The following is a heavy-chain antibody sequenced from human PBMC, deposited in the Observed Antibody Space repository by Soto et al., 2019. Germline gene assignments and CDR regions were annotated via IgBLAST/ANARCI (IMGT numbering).Heavy chain of an antibody. CDR3: ARSRKSAYYFDY. J-gene: IGHJ4*02. D-gene: IGHD6-13*01. Sequence: SSEILSLTCTVSGGSISSYYWSWIRQPPGKGLEWIGYIYYSGSTNYNPSLKSRVTISVDTSKNQFSLKLSSVTAADTAVYYCARSRKSAYYFDYWGQGTLVTVSS. V-gene: IGHV4-59*08. CDR2: IYYSGST. CDR1: GGSISSYY.